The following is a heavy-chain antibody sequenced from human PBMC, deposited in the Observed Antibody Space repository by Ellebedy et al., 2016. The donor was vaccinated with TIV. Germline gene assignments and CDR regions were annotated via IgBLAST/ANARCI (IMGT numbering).Heavy chain of an antibody. CDR2: ISYDGSNK. CDR1: GFTFSSYA. J-gene: IGHJ4*02. Sequence: PGGSLRLSCAASGFTFSSYAMHWVRQAPGKGLEWVAVISYDGSNKYYADSVKGRFTISRDNSKNTLYLQMNSLRAEDTAVYYCARDHEQQPLYYFDYWGQGTLVTVSS. CDR3: ARDHEQQPLYYFDY. D-gene: IGHD6-13*01. V-gene: IGHV3-30*01.